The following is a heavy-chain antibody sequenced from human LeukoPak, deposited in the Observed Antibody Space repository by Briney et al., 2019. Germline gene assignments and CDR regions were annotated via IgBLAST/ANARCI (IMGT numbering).Heavy chain of an antibody. CDR1: GGSISSGSYY. D-gene: IGHD3-10*01. CDR3: ARQVWFGEFALDY. J-gene: IGHJ4*02. Sequence: SETLSLTCTVSGGSISSGSYYWSWIRQPAGKGLEWIGRIYTSGSTNYNPSLKSRVTISVDTSKNQFSLKLSSVTAADTAVYYCARQVWFGEFALDYWGQGTLVTVSS. V-gene: IGHV4-61*02. CDR2: IYTSGST.